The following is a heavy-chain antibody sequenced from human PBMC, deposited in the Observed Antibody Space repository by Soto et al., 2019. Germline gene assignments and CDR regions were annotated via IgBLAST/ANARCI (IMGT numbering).Heavy chain of an antibody. CDR2: ISAYDDNT. D-gene: IGHD3-22*01. CDR3: ARGGYYDSSGSRNYHYYGMNV. V-gene: IGHV1-18*01. CDR1: GYRFTSYG. Sequence: QAQLVQSGPEVKKPGASVKVSCKASGYRFTSYGISWVRQAPGQGLEWLGWISAYDDNTKYAQTLQGRVSMSTDTSKNTAYMRLRSLRSDDTAMYYCARGGYYDSSGSRNYHYYGMNVWGQGTTVTVSS. J-gene: IGHJ6*02.